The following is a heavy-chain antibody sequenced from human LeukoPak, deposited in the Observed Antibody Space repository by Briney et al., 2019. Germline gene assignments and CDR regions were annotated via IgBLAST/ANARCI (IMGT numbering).Heavy chain of an antibody. D-gene: IGHD3-10*01. CDR3: ARGVDPDYYGSGSPLDI. CDR1: GGSFSGYY. Sequence: SETLSLTCAVYGGSFSGYYWSWIRQPPGKGLEWIGYIYYSGSTNYNPSLKSRVTISVDTSKNQFSLKLSSVTAADTAVYYCARGVDPDYYGSGSPLDIWGQGTMVTVSS. CDR2: IYYSGST. V-gene: IGHV4-59*01. J-gene: IGHJ3*02.